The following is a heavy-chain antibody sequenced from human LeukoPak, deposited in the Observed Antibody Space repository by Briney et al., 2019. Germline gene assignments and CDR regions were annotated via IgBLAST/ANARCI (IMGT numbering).Heavy chain of an antibody. CDR1: GFSSTTYR. J-gene: IGHJ3*02. Sequence: VQPGGSLRLSCAASGFSSTTYRMNWVRQAPGKGLEWVASIQDGSEKYYVDSVKGRFTISRDNVKNSLFLQMNGLTAEDTAVYYCVRGSFSAFDIWGQGTMVTVSS. CDR3: VRGSFSAFDI. D-gene: IGHD3-16*01. V-gene: IGHV3-7*04. CDR2: IQDGSEK.